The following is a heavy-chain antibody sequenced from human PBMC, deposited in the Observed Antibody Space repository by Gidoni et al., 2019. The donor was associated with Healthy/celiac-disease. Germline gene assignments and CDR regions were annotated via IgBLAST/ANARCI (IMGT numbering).Heavy chain of an antibody. D-gene: IGHD2-15*01. Sequence: EVQLVESAGGLVQPARSLRLSCAASGFTFDDYAMHWFRQAPGKGLEWVSGISWNSGSIGYADSVKGRFNISRDNAKNSLYLKMNSLRAEDTALYYCAKDPTEWCESPNFDYWGQGTLVTVSS. CDR3: AKDPTEWCESPNFDY. V-gene: IGHV3-9*01. CDR1: GFTFDDYA. J-gene: IGHJ4*02. CDR2: ISWNSGSI.